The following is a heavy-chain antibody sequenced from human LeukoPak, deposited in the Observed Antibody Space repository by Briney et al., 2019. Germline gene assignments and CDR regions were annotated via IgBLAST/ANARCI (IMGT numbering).Heavy chain of an antibody. CDR3: ARGLVVVVPAAMLGYYYYMDV. CDR1: GYTFTSYD. J-gene: IGHJ6*03. D-gene: IGHD2-2*01. Sequence: ASVKVSCKASGYTFTSYDINWVRQATGQGLEWMGWMNPNSGNTGYAQKFQGRVTMTRNTSISTAYMELSSLRSEDTAVYYCARGLVVVVPAAMLGYYYYMDVWGKGTTVTISS. V-gene: IGHV1-8*01. CDR2: MNPNSGNT.